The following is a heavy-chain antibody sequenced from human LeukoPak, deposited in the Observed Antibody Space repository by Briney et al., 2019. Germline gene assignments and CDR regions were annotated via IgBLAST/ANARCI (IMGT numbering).Heavy chain of an antibody. V-gene: IGHV3-48*03. CDR1: GFTFSSYE. D-gene: IGHD2-2*01. CDR2: ISSGGNTI. CDR3: ARGCCTSTSCTCHYYYGMDV. Sequence: GGSLRLSCAASGFTFSSYEMNWVRRAPGKGLEWVSYISSGGNTIYYADSVKGRFTISRDNAKNSLYLQMNSLRAEDTAVYYCARGCCTSTSCTCHYYYGMDVWGKGTTVTVSS. J-gene: IGHJ6*04.